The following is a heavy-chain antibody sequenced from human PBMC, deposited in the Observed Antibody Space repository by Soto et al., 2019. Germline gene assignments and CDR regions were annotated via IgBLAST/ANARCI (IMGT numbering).Heavy chain of an antibody. J-gene: IGHJ4*02. CDR1: GFTFSNAW. CDR3: TTSIRYFDGPFDY. V-gene: IGHV3-15*01. Sequence: PGGSLRLSCAASGFTFSNAWMSWVRQAPGKGLEWVGRIKSKTDGGTTDYAAPVKDRFTISRDDSKNTLYLQMNSLKTEDTAVYYCTTSIRYFDGPFDYWGQGTLVTVSS. CDR2: IKSKTDGGTT. D-gene: IGHD3-9*01.